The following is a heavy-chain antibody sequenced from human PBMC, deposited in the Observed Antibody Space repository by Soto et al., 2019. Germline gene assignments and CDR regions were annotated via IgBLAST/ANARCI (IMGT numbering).Heavy chain of an antibody. CDR2: INGGDGGT. CDR3: AQSSGWYALHY. J-gene: IGHJ4*02. V-gene: IGHV1-3*01. D-gene: IGHD6-19*01. CDR1: GYTFADYA. Sequence: QVQLLQSGAEVKKPGASVKVSCKASGYTFADYAIHWVRLAPGQSLEWMGWINGGDGGTTYSQNFQDRVTFTRDTSATTAYMELNSLSSEDTAVYYCAQSSGWYALHYWGQETLVTVSS.